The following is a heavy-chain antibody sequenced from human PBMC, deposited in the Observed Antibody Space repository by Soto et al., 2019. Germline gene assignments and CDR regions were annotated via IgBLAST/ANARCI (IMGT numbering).Heavy chain of an antibody. CDR1: GFSFDDDYG. D-gene: IGHD3-10*01. CDR3: AFVENGSVDY. Sequence: EVQLVESGGGVIRPGGSLSLSCAASGFSFDDDYGMIWVRQAPGKGLEWVCGGDRNGVETGYVDSVRGRFAISRDKSKMSLYLQMSSLRVEDTAFYYCAFVENGSVDYWGQGTLVTVSS. J-gene: IGHJ4*02. CDR2: GDRNGVET. V-gene: IGHV3-20*04.